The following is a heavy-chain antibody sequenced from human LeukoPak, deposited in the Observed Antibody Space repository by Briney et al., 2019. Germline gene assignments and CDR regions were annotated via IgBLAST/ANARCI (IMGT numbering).Heavy chain of an antibody. CDR2: INPNSGGT. D-gene: IGHD5-18*01. J-gene: IGHJ4*02. CDR1: GYTFTGYY. CDR3: ARGADDTEDIDY. Sequence: ASVKVSCKASGYTFTGYYMHWVRQAPGQGLEWMGWINPNSGGTNYAQKFLGRVTMTRDTSISTAYMELNRLRSDDTAVYYCARGADDTEDIDYWGQGTLVTVSS. V-gene: IGHV1-2*02.